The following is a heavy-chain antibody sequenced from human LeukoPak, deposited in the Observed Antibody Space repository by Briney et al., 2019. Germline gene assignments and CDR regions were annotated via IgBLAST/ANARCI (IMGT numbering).Heavy chain of an antibody. CDR2: ISYDGSNN. J-gene: IGHJ4*02. Sequence: PGGSLRLSCAASGSTFSSYGMHWVRQAPGKGLEWVAVISYDGSNNYYADSVKGRFTISRDNSKNTLYLQMNSLRAEDTAVYYCARVLHGGYYGSGSLDYWGQGTLVTVSS. V-gene: IGHV3-30*03. CDR1: GSTFSSYG. D-gene: IGHD3-10*01. CDR3: ARVLHGGYYGSGSLDY.